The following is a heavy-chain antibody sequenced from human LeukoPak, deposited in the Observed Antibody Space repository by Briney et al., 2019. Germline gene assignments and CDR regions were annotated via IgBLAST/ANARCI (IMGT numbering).Heavy chain of an antibody. V-gene: IGHV4-34*01. D-gene: IGHD2-2*01. J-gene: IGHJ4*02. CDR2: INHSGST. CDR3: ARGRVGTRPIYY. Sequence: SETLSLTCAVYGGSFSGYYWSWIRQPPGKGLEWIGEINHSGSTNCNPSLKSRVTISVDTSKNQFSLKLSSVTAADTAVYYCARGRVGTRPIYYWGQGTLVTVSS. CDR1: GGSFSGYY.